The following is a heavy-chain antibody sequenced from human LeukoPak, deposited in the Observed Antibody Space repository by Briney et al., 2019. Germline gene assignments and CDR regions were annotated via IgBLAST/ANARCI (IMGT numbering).Heavy chain of an antibody. V-gene: IGHV4-31*03. Sequence: PSETLSLTCTVSGGSISSGGYYWSWIRQHPGKGLEWIGYIYYSGSTYYNPSLKSRVTISVDTSKNQFSLKLSSVTAADTAAYYCARVGYDSSGYYPNFDYWGQGTLVTVSS. CDR2: IYYSGST. J-gene: IGHJ4*02. CDR1: GGSISSGGYY. CDR3: ARVGYDSSGYYPNFDY. D-gene: IGHD3-22*01.